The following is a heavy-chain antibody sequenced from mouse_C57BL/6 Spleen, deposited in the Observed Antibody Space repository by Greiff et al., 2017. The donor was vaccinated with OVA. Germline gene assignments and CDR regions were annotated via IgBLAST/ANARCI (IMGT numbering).Heavy chain of an antibody. CDR1: GYTFTSYW. V-gene: IGHV1-50*01. Sequence: QVQLQQPGAELVKPGASVKLSCKASGYTFTSYWMQWVKQRPGQGLEWIGEIDPSDSYTNYNQKFKGKATLPVDTSSSTAYMQLSSLTSEDSAVYYCARRLLGAMDYWGQGTSVTVSS. J-gene: IGHJ4*01. D-gene: IGHD1-2*01. CDR2: IDPSDSYT. CDR3: ARRLLGAMDY.